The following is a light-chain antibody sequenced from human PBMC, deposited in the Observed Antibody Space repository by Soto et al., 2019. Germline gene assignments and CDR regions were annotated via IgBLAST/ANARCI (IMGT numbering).Light chain of an antibody. CDR1: QTINNF. Sequence: DIQMTQSPSSLAASVGDRVTITCRTSQTINNFLNWYQQKPVKAPNLLIFGASSLQSGVPSRFSGSGSGTEFTLTISSLQPTDFATYDCQQTLSTPCFGPGTKVDVK. V-gene: IGKV1-39*01. J-gene: IGKJ3*01. CDR3: QQTLSTPC. CDR2: GAS.